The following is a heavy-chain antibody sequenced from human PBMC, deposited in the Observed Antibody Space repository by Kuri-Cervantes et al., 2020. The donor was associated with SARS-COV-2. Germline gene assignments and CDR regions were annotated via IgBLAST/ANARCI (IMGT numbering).Heavy chain of an antibody. V-gene: IGHV1-69*10. D-gene: IGHD6-19*01. CDR3: ASDGVSGSLSLDF. CDR1: GGTFSTAI. Sequence: SVKVSCKASGGTFSTAIISWVRQGPGQGLEWMGGIMPALGMPNYAQKVRGRVTITADTSTATAYLELSGLKAEDTALYYFASDGVSGSLSLDFWGQGTLVTVSS. CDR2: IMPALGMP. J-gene: IGHJ4*02.